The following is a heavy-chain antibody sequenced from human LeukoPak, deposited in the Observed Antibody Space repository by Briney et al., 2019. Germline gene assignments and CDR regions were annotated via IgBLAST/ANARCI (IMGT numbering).Heavy chain of an antibody. CDR1: GYSFSTYW. V-gene: IGHV5-51*01. J-gene: IGHJ4*02. D-gene: IGHD3-10*01. CDR3: ARQYGSGKFDY. Sequence: GESLKISCKGSGYSFSTYWIAWVRQMPGKGLEWMGIIYPGDFDTRYNPSFQGQVAISADKSISTAYLQWSSLKASDTAMYYCARQYGSGKFDYWGQGTLVTVSS. CDR2: IYPGDFDT.